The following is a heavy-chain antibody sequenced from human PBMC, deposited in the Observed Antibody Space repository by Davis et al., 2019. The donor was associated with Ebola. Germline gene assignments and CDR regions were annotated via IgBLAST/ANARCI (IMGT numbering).Heavy chain of an antibody. CDR2: IKQDGSEK. V-gene: IGHV3-7*01. Sequence: GESLKISCAASGFTFSSYWISWVRQAPGKGLEGVANIKQDGSEKYYVDSVKGRFTISRDNAKNSLYLQMNSLRAEDTAVYYCARHIVVVTATLWYFDLWGRGTLVTVSS. J-gene: IGHJ2*01. CDR1: GFTFSSYW. D-gene: IGHD2-21*02. CDR3: ARHIVVVTATLWYFDL.